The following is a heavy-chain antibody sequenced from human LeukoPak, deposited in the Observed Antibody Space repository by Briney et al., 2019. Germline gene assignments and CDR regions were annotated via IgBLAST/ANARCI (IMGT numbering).Heavy chain of an antibody. CDR1: GFSVTNNY. D-gene: IGHD2-2*01. CDR3: ARSLVVPAACDY. J-gene: IGHJ4*02. V-gene: IGHV3-74*01. Sequence: PGGSLRLSCAVSGFSVTNNYMSWVRQAPGKGLVWVSRINSDGSSTNYADSVKGRFTISRDNAKNTLYMQMSSLRAEDTAVYYCARSLVVPAACDYWGQGTLVTVSS. CDR2: INSDGSST.